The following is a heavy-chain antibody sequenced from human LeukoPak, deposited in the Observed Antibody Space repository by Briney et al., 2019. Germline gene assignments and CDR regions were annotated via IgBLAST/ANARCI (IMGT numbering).Heavy chain of an antibody. Sequence: SVKVSCKASGGTFSSYTISWVRQAPGQGLEWMGRIIPILGIANYAQKFQGRVTITADKSTSTAYMELSSLRSEDTAVYYCARDQYYDFRSGYIFDYWGQGTLVTVSS. CDR3: ARDQYYDFRSGYIFDY. CDR2: IIPILGIA. V-gene: IGHV1-69*04. CDR1: GGTFSSYT. D-gene: IGHD3-3*01. J-gene: IGHJ4*02.